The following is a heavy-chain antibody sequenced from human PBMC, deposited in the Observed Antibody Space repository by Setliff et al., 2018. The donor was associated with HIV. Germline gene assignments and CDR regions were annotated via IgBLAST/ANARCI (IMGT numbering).Heavy chain of an antibody. CDR1: GGFVSRSSYY. Sequence: SETLSLTCTVSGGFVSRSSYYWGWIRQPRGKRLEWIGTIYYNGDTQYNLSFKSRVIMSVDTSKNQFSLRLISVTAADTAVYYCVRMEATRPPRGLDYWGPGTLVTVSS. V-gene: IGHV4-39*01. J-gene: IGHJ4*02. CDR2: IYYNGDT. CDR3: VRMEATRPPRGLDY. D-gene: IGHD6-6*01.